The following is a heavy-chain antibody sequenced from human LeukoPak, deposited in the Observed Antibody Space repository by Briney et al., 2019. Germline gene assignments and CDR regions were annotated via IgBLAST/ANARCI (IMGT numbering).Heavy chain of an antibody. CDR1: GFSFSSYY. Sequence: GGSLRLSCTTSGFSFSSYYMTWDRQPPGKGLEWVATIKQDGSQTHYVDSVKGRFTISRDNAKNSLYLQMFSLRAEDTAVYYCARSTWNYDYWGPGTLVIVSS. CDR2: IKQDGSQT. D-gene: IGHD1-7*01. V-gene: IGHV3-7*01. CDR3: ARSTWNYDY. J-gene: IGHJ4*02.